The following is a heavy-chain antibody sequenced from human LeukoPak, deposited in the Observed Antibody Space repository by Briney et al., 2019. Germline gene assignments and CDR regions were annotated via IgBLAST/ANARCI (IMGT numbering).Heavy chain of an antibody. D-gene: IGHD7-27*01. CDR3: ARYNTGGSDY. Sequence: GSLRLSCAASGFTFSSYAMSWVRQAPGKGLEWVSAISGSGGSTYYADSVKGRFTISRDNSKNTLYLQMSSLRADDTAVYYCARYNTGGSDYWGQGTLVTVSS. J-gene: IGHJ4*01. CDR2: ISGSGGST. V-gene: IGHV3-23*01. CDR1: GFTFSSYA.